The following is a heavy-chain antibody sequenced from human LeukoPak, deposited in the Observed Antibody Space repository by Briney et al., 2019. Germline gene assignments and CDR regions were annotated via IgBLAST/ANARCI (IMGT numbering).Heavy chain of an antibody. D-gene: IGHD5-18*01. CDR1: GYSFTSYW. J-gene: IGHJ5*02. CDR2: IYPGDSDT. Sequence: GESLKISCKGSGYSFTSYWIGWVRQMPGKGLEWMGIIYPGDSDTRYSPSFQGQVTISADKSTSTAYLQWSSLKASDTAMYYCARTREYSITREFDPWGQGTLVAVSS. V-gene: IGHV5-51*01. CDR3: ARTREYSITREFDP.